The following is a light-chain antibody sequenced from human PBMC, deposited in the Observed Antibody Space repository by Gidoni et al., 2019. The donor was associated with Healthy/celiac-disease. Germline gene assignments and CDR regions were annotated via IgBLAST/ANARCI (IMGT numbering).Light chain of an antibody. CDR3: QQSYSTPSYT. Sequence: DIQLTQSPSSLSASVGDRVTITCRESQSISNYIDWYQQKHGKAPKLLIYAASSWQSGFPSRFSSSRSCTNFSRPISSLQPEDFATFYCQQSYSTPSYTFGQGTKLEIK. V-gene: IGKV1-39*01. CDR2: AAS. CDR1: QSISNY. J-gene: IGKJ2*01.